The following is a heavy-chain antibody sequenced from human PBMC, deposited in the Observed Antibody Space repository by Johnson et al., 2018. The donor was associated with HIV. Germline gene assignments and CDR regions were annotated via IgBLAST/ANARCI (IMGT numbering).Heavy chain of an antibody. D-gene: IGHD3-16*02. J-gene: IGHJ3*02. V-gene: IGHV3-7*03. CDR1: GFTFSSYW. CDR2: IKQDGSEN. CDR3: ARGGLGYQNIHDPFDI. Sequence: VQLVESGGGLVQPGGSLRLSCAASGFTFSSYWMSWVRQAPGKGLEWVANIKQDGSENYYVDSVKGRFTISRDNAKNSLYRQMNSLRAEDTALYYCARGGLGYQNIHDPFDIWGQGTMVTVSS.